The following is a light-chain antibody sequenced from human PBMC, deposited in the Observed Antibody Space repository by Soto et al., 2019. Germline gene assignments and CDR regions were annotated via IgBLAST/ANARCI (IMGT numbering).Light chain of an antibody. CDR1: RSDIGGYNT. J-gene: IGLJ1*01. V-gene: IGLV2-14*01. CDR3: SAYTSSSTPYV. CDR2: DVS. Sequence: QSALTQPASVSGSPGQSITISCTGTRSDIGGYNTVSWYQQHPGKAPKLMIYDVSNRPSGVSNRFSGAKSGNTASLTISGRQDEDEADDYCSAYTSSSTPYVFGTGTKVTVL.